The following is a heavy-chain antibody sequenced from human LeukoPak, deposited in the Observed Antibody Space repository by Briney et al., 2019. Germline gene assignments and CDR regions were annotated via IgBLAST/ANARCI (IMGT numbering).Heavy chain of an antibody. Sequence: PGGSLRLSCAASGFTFSNYWMSWVRQAPGKGLEWVATIKQDGGEKYYVNSVKGRFTISRDNAENSLYLQMNSLRAEDAALYYCARHRSYGWDAWGQGTLVTVSS. J-gene: IGHJ5*02. D-gene: IGHD6-19*01. CDR2: IKQDGGEK. V-gene: IGHV3-7*05. CDR1: GFTFSNYW. CDR3: ARHRSYGWDA.